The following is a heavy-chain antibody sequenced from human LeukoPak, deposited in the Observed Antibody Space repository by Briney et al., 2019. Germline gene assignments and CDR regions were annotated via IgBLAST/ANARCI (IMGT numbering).Heavy chain of an antibody. CDR1: GFTFSSYG. V-gene: IGHV3-33*01. J-gene: IGHJ4*02. Sequence: GGSLRLSCAASGFTFSSYGMHWVRQAPGKGLEWVAVIWYDGSNKYYADSVKGRFNISRDNSKITVYLQVNSLRAEDTAVYYCARDLIAAAANWGQGTLVTVSS. D-gene: IGHD6-13*01. CDR2: IWYDGSNK. CDR3: ARDLIAAAAN.